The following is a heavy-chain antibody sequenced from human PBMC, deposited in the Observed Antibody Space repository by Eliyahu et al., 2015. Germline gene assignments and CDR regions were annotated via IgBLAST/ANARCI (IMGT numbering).Heavy chain of an antibody. CDR2: ITGSGGST. V-gene: IGHV3-23*01. J-gene: IGHJ4*02. CDR1: GFXFVSYA. Sequence: EVQLLESGGXLVQPGGSLRLSCAASGFXFVSYAXGWVRQAPGKGLGWVSGITGSGGSTYYADSVKGRFTISRDNSKNTLYLQMNSLRAEDTAIYYCAKRDSSGWYYFDYWGQGTLVTVSS. CDR3: AKRDSSGWYYFDY. D-gene: IGHD6-19*01.